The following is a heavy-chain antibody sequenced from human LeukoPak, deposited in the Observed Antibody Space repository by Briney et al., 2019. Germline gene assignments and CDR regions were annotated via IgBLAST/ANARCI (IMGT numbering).Heavy chain of an antibody. Sequence: GESLKISCKGSGYSFTSYRISWVRQMPGKGLEWMGRIDPSDSYTNYSPSFQGHVTISADKSISTAYLQWSSLKASDTAMYYCARSPSVVVAATIDAFDIWGQGTMVTVSS. V-gene: IGHV5-10-1*01. CDR3: ARSPSVVVAATIDAFDI. CDR1: GYSFTSYR. J-gene: IGHJ3*02. D-gene: IGHD2-15*01. CDR2: IDPSDSYT.